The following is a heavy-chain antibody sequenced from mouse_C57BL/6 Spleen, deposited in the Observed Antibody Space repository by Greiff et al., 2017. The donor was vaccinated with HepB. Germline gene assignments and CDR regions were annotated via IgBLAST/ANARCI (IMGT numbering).Heavy chain of an antibody. CDR1: GYTFTSYW. V-gene: IGHV1-53*01. CDR3: ARGGYYGSSPYYYAMDY. CDR2: INPSNGGT. J-gene: IGHJ4*01. Sequence: VQLQQSGTELVKPGASVKLSCKASGYTFTSYWMHWVKQRPGQGLEWIGNINPSNGGTNYNEKFKSKATLTVDKSSSTAYMQLSSLTSEDSAVYDCARGGYYGSSPYYYAMDYWGQGTSVTVSS. D-gene: IGHD1-1*01.